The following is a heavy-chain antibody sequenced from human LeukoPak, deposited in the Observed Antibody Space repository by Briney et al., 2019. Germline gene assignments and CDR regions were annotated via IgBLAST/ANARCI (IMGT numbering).Heavy chain of an antibody. CDR2: IYYSGNT. D-gene: IGHD2-2*01. V-gene: IGHV4-39*01. CDR3: ARRTSRYYMDV. CDR1: GGSISSSSYY. Sequence: SETLSLTCTVSGGSISSSSYYWGWIRQPPGKGLEWIGGIYYSGNTYYNPSLKSRVTISVDTSKNQFSLKLSSVTAADTAVYYCARRTSRYYMDVWGKGTTVTVSS. J-gene: IGHJ6*03.